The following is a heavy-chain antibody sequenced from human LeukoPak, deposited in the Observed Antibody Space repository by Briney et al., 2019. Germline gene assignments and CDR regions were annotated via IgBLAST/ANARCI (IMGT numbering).Heavy chain of an antibody. Sequence: GESLKISCQGSGYTFTSYWIVWVRQMPGKGLEWRGIIYPGDSDTRCSPSFQGQLTISVDKSISTAYLQWSSLKASDTAMYYCARRQGCSSTSCPPDSWGQGTLVTVSS. CDR1: GYTFTSYW. CDR3: ARRQGCSSTSCPPDS. CDR2: IYPGDSDT. V-gene: IGHV5-51*01. J-gene: IGHJ4*02. D-gene: IGHD2-2*01.